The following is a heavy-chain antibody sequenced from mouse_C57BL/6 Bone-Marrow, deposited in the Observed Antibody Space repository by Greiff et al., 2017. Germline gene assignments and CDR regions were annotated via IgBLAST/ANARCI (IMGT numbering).Heavy chain of an antibody. CDR2: ISSGSSTI. J-gene: IGHJ2*01. V-gene: IGHV5-17*01. CDR3: ARDSSGPAY. D-gene: IGHD3-2*02. CDR1: GFTFSDYG. Sequence: EVHLVESGGGLVKPGGSLKLSCAASGFTFSDYGMHWVRQAPGKGLEWVAYISSGSSTINYADTVKGRFTIARDNAKNTLFLQMTSLRSEDTAMYYCARDSSGPAYWGQGTTLTVSS.